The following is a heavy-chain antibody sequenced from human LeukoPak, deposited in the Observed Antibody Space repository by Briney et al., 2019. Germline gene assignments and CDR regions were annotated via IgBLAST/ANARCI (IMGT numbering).Heavy chain of an antibody. D-gene: IGHD4-17*01. Sequence: GGSLRLSCAASTFTFSDYWMHWVRQAPGRGLEWVSFIYADGNTYYADSVKGRFTISRDISKNAVYLQMNSLRAEDTAVYYCARDSYGDANFDSWGQGTLVTVSS. CDR1: TFTFSDYW. CDR2: IYADGNT. V-gene: IGHV3-53*01. CDR3: ARDSYGDANFDS. J-gene: IGHJ4*02.